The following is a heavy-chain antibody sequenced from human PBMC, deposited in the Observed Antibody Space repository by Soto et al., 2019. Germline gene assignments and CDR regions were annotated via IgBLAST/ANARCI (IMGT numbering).Heavy chain of an antibody. CDR1: GFTFSSYG. CDR2: ISYDGSNK. J-gene: IGHJ4*02. CDR3: TSGYYHDY. D-gene: IGHD3-22*01. Sequence: GGSLRLSCAASGFTFSSYGMHWVRQAPGKGLEWVAVISYDGSNKYYADSVKGRFTISRDNSKNTLYLQMNSLRAEGTAVYYCTSGYYHDYWGQGTLVTVSS. V-gene: IGHV3-30*03.